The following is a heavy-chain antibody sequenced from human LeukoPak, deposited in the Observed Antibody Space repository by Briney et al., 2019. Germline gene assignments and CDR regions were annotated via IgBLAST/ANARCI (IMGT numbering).Heavy chain of an antibody. J-gene: IGHJ4*02. CDR1: GFTFSSYA. V-gene: IGHV3-23*01. CDR2: ISGSGGST. Sequence: GGSLRLSCAASGFTFSSYAMSWVRQAPGKGLEWVSAISGSGGSTYYADSVKGRFTISRDNSKNTLYLQMNSLRAEDTAVYYCAKDGHSSGWRATYFGYWGQGTLVTVSS. D-gene: IGHD6-19*01. CDR3: AKDGHSSGWRATYFGY.